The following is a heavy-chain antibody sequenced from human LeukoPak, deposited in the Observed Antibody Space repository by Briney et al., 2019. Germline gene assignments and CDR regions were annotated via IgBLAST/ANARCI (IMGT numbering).Heavy chain of an antibody. Sequence: SETLSLTCGVSGGSISNTNWWTWVRQPPGKGLEWIGEVNLQGSTNYNPSLKSRVTISVDTSKNQFSLKLSSVTAADTAVYYCARSSSWYSYFDYWGQGTLVTVSS. CDR2: VNLQGST. CDR1: GGSISNTNW. J-gene: IGHJ4*02. D-gene: IGHD6-13*01. V-gene: IGHV4-4*02. CDR3: ARSSSWYSYFDY.